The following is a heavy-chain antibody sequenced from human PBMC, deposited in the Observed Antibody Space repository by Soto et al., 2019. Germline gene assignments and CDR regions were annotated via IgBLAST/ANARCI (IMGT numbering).Heavy chain of an antibody. D-gene: IGHD6-19*01. CDR3: VREVIAVLGSIRWFDP. CDR2: IGPDGTST. V-gene: IGHV3-74*01. Sequence: PVGSLRLSCAVSRVTFRDYWMHWVRQVPGKGLLWVSRIGPDGTSTKYADSVKGRFTISRSNPENTLYLQMNSLRAEDTGVYYCVREVIAVLGSIRWFDPWGQGTLVTVSS. CDR1: RVTFRDYW. J-gene: IGHJ5*02.